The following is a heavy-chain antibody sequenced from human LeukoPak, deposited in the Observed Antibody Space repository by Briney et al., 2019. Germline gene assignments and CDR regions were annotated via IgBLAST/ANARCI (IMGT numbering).Heavy chain of an antibody. J-gene: IGHJ4*02. CDR3: ARDITYCSGGSCYEGDY. CDR1: GFTFSSRA. CDR2: ISYDGSSK. Sequence: PGGSLRLSCAASGFTFSSRAMYWVRQAPGRGLEWVAVISYDGSSKYYGDSVKGRFTISRDISKNTLYLQMNSLRAEDTAVYYCARDITYCSGGSCYEGDYWGQGTLVTVSS. V-gene: IGHV3-30*03. D-gene: IGHD2-15*01.